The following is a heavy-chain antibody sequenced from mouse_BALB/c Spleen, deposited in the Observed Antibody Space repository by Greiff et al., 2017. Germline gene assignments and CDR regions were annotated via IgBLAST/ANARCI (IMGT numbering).Heavy chain of an antibody. CDR3: ARGGGNRPWFAY. D-gene: IGHD2-1*01. V-gene: IGHV3-8*02. J-gene: IGHJ3*01. Sequence: EVQLQQSGPSLVKPSQTLSLTCSVTGDSITSGYWNWIRKFPGNKLEYMGYISYSGSTYYNPSLKSRISITRDTSKNQYYLQLNSVTTEDTATYYCARGGGNRPWFAYWGQGTLVTVSA. CDR1: GDSITSGY. CDR2: ISYSGST.